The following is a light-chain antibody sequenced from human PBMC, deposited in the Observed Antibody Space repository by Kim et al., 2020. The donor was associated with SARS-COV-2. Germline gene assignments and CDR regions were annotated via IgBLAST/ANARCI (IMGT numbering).Light chain of an antibody. CDR3: QHYDNWPPLT. Sequence: TVMTQSPATLSVSPGERATLSCRASQSVRSNLAWYQQKPGQAPRLIIYGASTRATGIPARFSGSGSGTEFTLTISSLQSEDFAVYYCQHYDNWPPLTFGGGTKVDIK. CDR2: GAS. J-gene: IGKJ4*01. CDR1: QSVRSN. V-gene: IGKV3D-15*01.